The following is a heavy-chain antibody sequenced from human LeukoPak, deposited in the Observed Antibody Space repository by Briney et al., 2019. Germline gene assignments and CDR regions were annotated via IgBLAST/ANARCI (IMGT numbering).Heavy chain of an antibody. Sequence: ASVKVSCKAYGYTFTSYYIHWVRQAPGQGLEWMGWINPNSGGTNSAQKFQGRVTMTRDTSISTAYMELSRLRSDDTAVYYCARGAYYYGSGSPHDYWGQGTLVTVSS. CDR1: GYTFTSYY. V-gene: IGHV1-2*02. D-gene: IGHD3-10*01. CDR2: INPNSGGT. J-gene: IGHJ4*02. CDR3: ARGAYYYGSGSPHDY.